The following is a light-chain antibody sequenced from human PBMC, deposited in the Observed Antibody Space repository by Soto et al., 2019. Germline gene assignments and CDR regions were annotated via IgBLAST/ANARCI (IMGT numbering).Light chain of an antibody. CDR1: QSVSSY. V-gene: IGKV3-11*01. CDR2: DAS. J-gene: IGKJ5*01. Sequence: VLTQSPATLSLSPGERATLSCRASQSVSSYLAWYQQKPGQAPRLLIYDASNRATGIPTRFSGSGSGTDFTLTISSLEPEDFAVYYCQQSSNWPPITCGQGTRREIK. CDR3: QQSSNWPPIT.